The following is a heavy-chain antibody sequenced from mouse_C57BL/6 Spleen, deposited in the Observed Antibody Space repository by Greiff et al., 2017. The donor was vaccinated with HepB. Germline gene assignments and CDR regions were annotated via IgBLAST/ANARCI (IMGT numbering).Heavy chain of an antibody. CDR1: GFTFNTYA. V-gene: IGHV10-3*01. D-gene: IGHD1-1*01. Sequence: EVQRVESGGGLVQPKGSLKLSCAASGFTFNTYAMHWVRQAPGKGLEWVARIRSKSSNYATYYADSVKDRFTISRDDSQSMLYLQMNNLKTEDTAMYYCVRERGDYYGSGYFDVWGTGTTVTVSS. J-gene: IGHJ1*03. CDR2: IRSKSSNYAT. CDR3: VRERGDYYGSGYFDV.